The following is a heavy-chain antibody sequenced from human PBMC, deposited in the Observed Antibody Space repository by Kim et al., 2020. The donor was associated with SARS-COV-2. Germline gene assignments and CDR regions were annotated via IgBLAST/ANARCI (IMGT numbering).Heavy chain of an antibody. V-gene: IGHV3-33*01. D-gene: IGHD3-10*01. Sequence: GGSLRLSCAASGFTFSSYGMHWVRQAPGKGLEWVAVIWYDGSNKYYADSVKGRFTISRDNSKNTLYLQMNSLRAEDTAVYYCAREGGMVRGGVVGGLGMDVWGQGTTVTVSS. CDR1: GFTFSSYG. CDR2: IWYDGSNK. CDR3: AREGGMVRGGVVGGLGMDV. J-gene: IGHJ6*02.